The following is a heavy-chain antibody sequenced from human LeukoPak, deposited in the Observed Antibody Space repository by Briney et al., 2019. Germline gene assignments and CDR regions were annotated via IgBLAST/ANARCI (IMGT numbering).Heavy chain of an antibody. Sequence: PGGSLRLSCAASGFTFSSYWMHWVRQAPGKGLVWVSRINSDGSSTSYADSVKGRFTISRDNAKNTVYLQMNSLRAEDTAVYYCAKPTGPYYYDSPNYFDYWGQGTLVTVSS. D-gene: IGHD3-22*01. CDR1: GFTFSSYW. V-gene: IGHV3-74*01. CDR2: INSDGSST. CDR3: AKPTGPYYYDSPNYFDY. J-gene: IGHJ4*02.